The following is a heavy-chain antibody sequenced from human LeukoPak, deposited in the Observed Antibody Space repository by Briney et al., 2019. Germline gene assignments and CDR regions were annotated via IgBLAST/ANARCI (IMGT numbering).Heavy chain of an antibody. V-gene: IGHV3-48*01. CDR3: ARDSRYCSSTSCYSPLKH. CDR2: ISSSSSTI. CDR1: GFTFSSYS. J-gene: IGHJ1*01. D-gene: IGHD2-2*02. Sequence: QPGGSLRLSCAASGFTFSSYSMNWVRQAPGKGLEWVSYISSSSSTIYYADSVKGRFTISRDNAKNSLYLQMNSLRAEDTAVYYCARDSRYCSSTSCYSPLKHWGQGTLVTVSS.